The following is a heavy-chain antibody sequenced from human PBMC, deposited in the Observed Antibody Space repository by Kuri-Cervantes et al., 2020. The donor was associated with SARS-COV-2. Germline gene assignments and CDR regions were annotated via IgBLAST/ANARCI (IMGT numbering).Heavy chain of an antibody. D-gene: IGHD5-12*01. Sequence: GESLKISCAASGFTFSSYAMSWVRQAPGKGLEWVSAISGSGGSTYYADSVKGRFTISRDNSKSTLYLQMNSLRAEDTAVYYCARDGHSDIVATTTEGFDYWGQGTLVTVSS. CDR1: GFTFSSYA. CDR2: ISGSGGST. J-gene: IGHJ4*02. V-gene: IGHV3-23*01. CDR3: ARDGHSDIVATTTEGFDY.